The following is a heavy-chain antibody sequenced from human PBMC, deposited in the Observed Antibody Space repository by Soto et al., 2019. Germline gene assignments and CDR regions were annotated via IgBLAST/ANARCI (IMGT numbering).Heavy chain of an antibody. J-gene: IGHJ6*03. CDR3: ARADSFGLFDYYYYMDV. Sequence: EVQLVESGGGLVQPGGSLRLSCAASGFTFSSYWMHWVRQAPGKGLVWVSRINSDGSSTSYADSVKGRFTISRDNAKNTLYLQMNSLRAEDTAVYYCARADSFGLFDYYYYMDVWGKGTTVTVSS. CDR2: INSDGSST. CDR1: GFTFSSYW. V-gene: IGHV3-74*01. D-gene: IGHD3-22*01.